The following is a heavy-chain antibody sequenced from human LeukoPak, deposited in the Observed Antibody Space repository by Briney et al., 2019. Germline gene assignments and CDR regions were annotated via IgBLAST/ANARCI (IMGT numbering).Heavy chain of an antibody. CDR1: GYSFTSYW. Sequence: GESLKISCKGSGYSFTSYWIGWVRQMPGKGLEWMGIIYPGDSDTRYSPSFQGQVIISADKSISTAYLQWSSLKASDTAMYYCARHFSQQLSYYYYGMDVWGQGTTVTVSS. CDR3: ARHFSQQLSYYYYGMDV. D-gene: IGHD6-13*01. CDR2: IYPGDSDT. J-gene: IGHJ6*02. V-gene: IGHV5-51*01.